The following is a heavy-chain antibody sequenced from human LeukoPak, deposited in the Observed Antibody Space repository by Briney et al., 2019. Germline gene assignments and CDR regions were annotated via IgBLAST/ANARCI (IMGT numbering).Heavy chain of an antibody. CDR2: ISDSGGRT. CDR1: GFTFSTYA. J-gene: IGHJ5*02. CDR3: AKLTFHHYDA. V-gene: IGHV3-23*01. Sequence: GGSLRLSCVGSGFTFSTYAMTWVRQAPGKGLEWVSGISDSGGRTYYADSVKGRFTISRDNSKNTLYLQVNSLRAADTAVYYCAKLTFHHYDAWGQGTLVTVSS. D-gene: IGHD3-22*01.